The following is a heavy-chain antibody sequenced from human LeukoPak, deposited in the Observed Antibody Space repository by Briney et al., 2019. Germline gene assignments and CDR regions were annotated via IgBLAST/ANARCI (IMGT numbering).Heavy chain of an antibody. CDR2: MNPNSGNT. V-gene: IGHV1-8*01. Sequence: ASVKVSCKASGYTSTSYDINWVRQATGQGLEWMGWMNPNSGNTGYAQKFQGRVTMTRNTSISTAYMELSSLRSEDTAVYYCAGWDDGSGSYGYYYGMDVWGQGTTVTVSS. D-gene: IGHD3-10*01. CDR1: GYTSTSYD. CDR3: AGWDDGSGSYGYYYGMDV. J-gene: IGHJ6*02.